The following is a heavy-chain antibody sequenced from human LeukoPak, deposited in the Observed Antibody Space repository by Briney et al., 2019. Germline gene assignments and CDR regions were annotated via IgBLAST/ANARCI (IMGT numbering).Heavy chain of an antibody. CDR3: SKDAGSGTYGTFDY. V-gene: IGHV3-23*01. Sequence: GGSLRLSCAASGFTFDDYAMHWVRQAPGKGLEWVLTISGSGDLTYFADSVKGRFTISRDNSKNTLYLQMNSLRAEDTALYYCSKDAGSGTYGTFDYWGQGTLVIVSS. CDR2: ISGSGDLT. D-gene: IGHD3-10*01. CDR1: GFTFDDYA. J-gene: IGHJ4*02.